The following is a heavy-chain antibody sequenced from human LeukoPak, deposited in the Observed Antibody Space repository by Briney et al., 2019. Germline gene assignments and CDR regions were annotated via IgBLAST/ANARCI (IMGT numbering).Heavy chain of an antibody. J-gene: IGHJ4*02. CDR2: ISSSGSTL. CDR3: ARMVLMVYAPSFDY. D-gene: IGHD2-8*01. CDR1: GFTFSSYE. V-gene: IGHV3-48*03. Sequence: GGSLRLSCAASGFTFSSYEMNWVRQAPGKGLEWVSYISSSGSTLYYADSVKGRFTISRDNAKNSLYLQMNSLRAEDTAVYYCARMVLMVYAPSFDYWGQGTLVTVSS.